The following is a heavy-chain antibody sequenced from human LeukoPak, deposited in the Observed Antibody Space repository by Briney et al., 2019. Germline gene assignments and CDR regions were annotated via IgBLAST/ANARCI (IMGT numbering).Heavy chain of an antibody. CDR1: GGSMSSYY. J-gene: IGHJ4*02. Sequence: SETLSLTCSVSGGSMSSYYWTWIRQPPGKALEWIGYIYNTGSTNYNPSLKSRVTISADTSKNQFSLKLNSVTAADTAVYYCARRRASGFGELLDYWGQGTLVTVSS. V-gene: IGHV4-59*08. CDR2: IYNTGST. D-gene: IGHD3-10*01. CDR3: ARRRASGFGELLDY.